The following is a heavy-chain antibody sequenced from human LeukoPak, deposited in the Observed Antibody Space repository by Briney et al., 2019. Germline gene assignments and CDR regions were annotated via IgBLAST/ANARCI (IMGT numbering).Heavy chain of an antibody. D-gene: IGHD3-10*01. Sequence: GGSLRLSCAASGFTFSRHWMSWVRQAPGKGLEWVATIKQDGSEKYYVDSVKGRFIISRDNAKNSLHLQMNSLRAEDTAVYYCARVRARRSYYGSGSSSPKWGQGTLVTVSS. CDR1: GFTFSRHW. V-gene: IGHV3-7*03. CDR3: ARVRARRSYYGSGSSSPK. CDR2: IKQDGSEK. J-gene: IGHJ4*02.